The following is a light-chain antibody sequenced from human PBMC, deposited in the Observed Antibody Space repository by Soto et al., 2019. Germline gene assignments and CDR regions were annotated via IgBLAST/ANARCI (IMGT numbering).Light chain of an antibody. V-gene: IGKV3-11*01. Sequence: ENVFSQSPATPSFSPGGKAPPPRRASQSVSSYLAWYQQKPGQAPRLLIYDASNRATGIPARFSGSGSGTDFTLTISSLEPEDFAVYYCQQRSNWLTFGGGTKVDIK. CDR1: QSVSSY. CDR2: DAS. CDR3: QQRSNWLT. J-gene: IGKJ4*01.